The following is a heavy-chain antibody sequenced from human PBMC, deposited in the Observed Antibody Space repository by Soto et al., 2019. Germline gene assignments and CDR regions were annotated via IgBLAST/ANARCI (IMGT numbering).Heavy chain of an antibody. CDR2: INDRGSI. D-gene: IGHD3-9*01. CDR3: ARESHDILTGPPWVWYFDL. V-gene: IGHV4-34*01. J-gene: IGHJ2*01. Sequence: QVQLQQWGAGPLRPLETLSLTCGVSGGSFSGYYWAWIRQSPGKGLEWIGEINDRGSINYNPSLKSRVSISVDTSKHHYSLNLRSVTAADTAVYYCARESHDILTGPPWVWYFDLWGRATLVTVSS. CDR1: GGSFSGYY.